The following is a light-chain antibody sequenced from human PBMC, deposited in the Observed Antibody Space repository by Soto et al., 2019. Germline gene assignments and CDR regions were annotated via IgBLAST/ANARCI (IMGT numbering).Light chain of an antibody. Sequence: QSALTQPACVSVSPAQAITISCTGTSRDVGAYNYDSWYQQYPGEAPKVIIYDVSHRPSGVPDRFSGSKSGNTASLTVSGLQAEDEADYYCTSYSGSNTPYVFGTGTKVTVL. J-gene: IGLJ1*01. V-gene: IGLV2-8*01. CDR2: DVS. CDR3: TSYSGSNTPYV. CDR1: SRDVGAYNY.